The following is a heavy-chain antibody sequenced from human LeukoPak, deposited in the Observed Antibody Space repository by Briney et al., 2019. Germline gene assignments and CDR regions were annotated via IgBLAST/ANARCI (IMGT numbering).Heavy chain of an antibody. J-gene: IGHJ6*03. CDR3: ARSVQEAGSIIYYYYYYVDV. D-gene: IGHD3-10*01. CDR1: GYTFTSYG. CDR2: ISAYNGNT. V-gene: IGHV1-18*01. Sequence: ASVKVSCKASGYTFTSYGISWVRQAPGQGLEWMGWISAYNGNTNYAQKLQGRVTMTTDTSTSTAYMELRSLRSDDTAVYYCARSVQEAGSIIYYYYYYVDVWGKGTTVTISS.